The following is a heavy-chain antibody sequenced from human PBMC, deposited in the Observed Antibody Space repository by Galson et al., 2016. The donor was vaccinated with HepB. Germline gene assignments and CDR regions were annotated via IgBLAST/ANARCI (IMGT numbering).Heavy chain of an antibody. V-gene: IGHV3-33*01. Sequence: SLRLSCATSGFIFCSYAMHWVRQAPGKGLEWVAVIWHNGSLKYYADSVKGRFTISRDNSKNMLYLQMNGLRVEDTAVYYCAGAFYYGSSGRGPAALDIWGQGTVVTVSS. CDR3: AGAFYYGSSGRGPAALDI. J-gene: IGHJ3*02. CDR2: IWHNGSLK. D-gene: IGHD3-22*01. CDR1: GFIFCSYA.